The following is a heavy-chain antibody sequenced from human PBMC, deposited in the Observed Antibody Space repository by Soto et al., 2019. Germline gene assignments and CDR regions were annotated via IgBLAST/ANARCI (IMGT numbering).Heavy chain of an antibody. CDR2: IYSGGLT. D-gene: IGHD2-15*01. V-gene: IGHV3-53*02. J-gene: IGHJ4*02. CDR1: KLTVGSSY. Sequence: EVQLVETGGGLIQPGGSLRLSCAASKLTVGSSYMTWVRQAPGKGLEWVSVIYSGGLTYYADSVKGRFTISRDTSKNTLYLQMNTPRADDTAVYYCASSAGFCSGGSCYDYWGQGTLVTVSS. CDR3: ASSAGFCSGGSCYDY.